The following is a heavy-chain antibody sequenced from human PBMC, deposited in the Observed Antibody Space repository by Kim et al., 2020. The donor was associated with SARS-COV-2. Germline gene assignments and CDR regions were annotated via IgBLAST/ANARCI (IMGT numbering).Heavy chain of an antibody. V-gene: IGHV1-2*02. CDR1: GYTITGYY. Sequence: ASVKVSCKASGYTITGYYIHWVRQAPGQGLEWMGWVNPNSGDSTYLEKFKGRVALTWDTSSSTAQMELGRLNSDDTAIYYCARDATVTTLDYWGQGTLVT. J-gene: IGHJ4*02. CDR2: VNPNSGDS. D-gene: IGHD4-17*01. CDR3: ARDATVTTLDY.